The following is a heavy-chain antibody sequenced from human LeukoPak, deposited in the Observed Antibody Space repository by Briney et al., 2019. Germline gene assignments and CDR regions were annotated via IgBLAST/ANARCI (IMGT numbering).Heavy chain of an antibody. CDR1: GFTFSSYE. V-gene: IGHV3-48*03. J-gene: IGHJ4*02. D-gene: IGHD5-18*01. Sequence: PGGSLRLSCAASGFTFSSYEMNWVRQAPGKGLEWVSYISSSGSTIYYADSEKGRFTISRDNAKNSLYLQMNSLRAEDTAVYYCARGDTAMVPDYWGQGTLVTVSS. CDR3: ARGDTAMVPDY. CDR2: ISSSGSTI.